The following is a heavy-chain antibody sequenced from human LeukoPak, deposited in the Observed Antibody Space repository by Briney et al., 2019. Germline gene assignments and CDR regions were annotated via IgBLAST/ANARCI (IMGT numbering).Heavy chain of an antibody. J-gene: IGHJ6*02. Sequence: ASVKVSCKASGYTFTSYDINWVRQATGQGLEWMGWMNPNSGNTGYAQKFQGRVTMTRNTSISTAYMELSSLRSEDTAVYYCARGALWFGELLYYYGMDVWGQGTTVTVSS. D-gene: IGHD3-10*01. V-gene: IGHV1-8*01. CDR2: MNPNSGNT. CDR1: GYTFTSYD. CDR3: ARGALWFGELLYYYGMDV.